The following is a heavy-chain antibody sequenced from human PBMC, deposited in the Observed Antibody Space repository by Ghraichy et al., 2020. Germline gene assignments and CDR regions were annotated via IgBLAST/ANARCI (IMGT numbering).Heavy chain of an antibody. V-gene: IGHV2-26*01. Sequence: SGPTLVKPTETLTLTCTVPGLSLSNARMGVSWIRQPPGKALEWLAQIFSNDEKSYSTPLKRKLTISKDTSKSQGVLTMTNMDPVDTATYYCARVRLAAQSCYPNCSYGMDVWGQATTLTVSS. CDR2: IFSNDEK. J-gene: IGHJ6*02. CDR1: GLSLSNARMG. D-gene: IGHD2-2*01. CDR3: ARVRLAAQSCYPNCSYGMDV.